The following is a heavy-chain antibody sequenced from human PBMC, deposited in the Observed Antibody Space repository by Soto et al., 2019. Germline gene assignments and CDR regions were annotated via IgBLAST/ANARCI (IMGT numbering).Heavy chain of an antibody. V-gene: IGHV1-3*01. CDR1: GYSFANYT. D-gene: IGHD3-10*01. CDR2: LNPDTASP. J-gene: IGHJ4*02. Sequence: QVQLVQSGAEVKKPGASVTVSCKASGYSFANYTIHRVRQAPGQALAWMGWLNPDTASPKFSPKYQGRVIITRDKAANTAFRQLTSVTSEDTALYYCARGGGYYGSGDYYRGDFDHWGLGTLVAVSS. CDR3: ARGGGYYGSGDYYRGDFDH.